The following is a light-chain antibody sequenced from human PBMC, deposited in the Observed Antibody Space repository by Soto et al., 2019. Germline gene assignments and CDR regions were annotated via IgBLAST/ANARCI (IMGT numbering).Light chain of an antibody. CDR1: QGIGDT. V-gene: IGKV3-15*01. CDR2: STS. CDR3: QHYINWPLT. Sequence: EIVMTQSLATLSVSPGEGATLSCRASQGIGDTLDWYQQKRGQTPRLLIYSTSMSVTGVPARFSGSGAWEGVTLNITSLQSEHFAVYYCQHYINWPLTVGGGTKV. J-gene: IGKJ4*01.